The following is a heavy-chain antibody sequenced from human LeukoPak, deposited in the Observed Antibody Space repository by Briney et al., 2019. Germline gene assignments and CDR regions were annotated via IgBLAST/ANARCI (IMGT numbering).Heavy chain of an antibody. CDR3: ARDGEKLRVGAFDI. CDR2: ISSSSSYI. J-gene: IGHJ3*02. D-gene: IGHD4-17*01. V-gene: IGHV3-21*01. Sequence: GGSLRLSCAASGFTFSSYSMNWVRQAPGKGLEWVSSISSSSSYIYYADSVKGRFTISRDNAKNSLYLQMNSLRAEDTAVYYCARDGEKLRVGAFDIWGQGTMATVSS. CDR1: GFTFSSYS.